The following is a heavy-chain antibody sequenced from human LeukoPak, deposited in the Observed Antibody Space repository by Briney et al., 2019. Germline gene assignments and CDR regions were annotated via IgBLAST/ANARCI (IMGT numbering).Heavy chain of an antibody. CDR2: ISGSGGAT. Sequence: GGSLRLSCAASGFTFSSYSMTWVRQAPGKGLEWVSVISGSGGATYYADSVKGRFTISRDNAKNTLYLQMNSLRAEDTAVYYCARTVTGNYYDYWGQGTLVTVSS. V-gene: IGHV3-23*01. CDR1: GFTFSSYS. CDR3: ARTVTGNYYDY. D-gene: IGHD6-19*01. J-gene: IGHJ4*02.